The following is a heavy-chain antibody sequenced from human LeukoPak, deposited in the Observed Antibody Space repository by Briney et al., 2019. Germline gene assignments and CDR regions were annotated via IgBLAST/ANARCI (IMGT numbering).Heavy chain of an antibody. D-gene: IGHD3-3*01. Sequence: GASVKVSCKASGYTFTNYGFSWVRQAPGQGLEWMGWISAYNGNTNYAQKLQGRVTMTTDTSTSTAYMELRSLRSDDTAVYYCARVPGRVVSLRYYFDYWGQGTLVTVSS. V-gene: IGHV1-18*01. CDR1: GYTFTNYG. CDR3: ARVPGRVVSLRYYFDY. J-gene: IGHJ4*02. CDR2: ISAYNGNT.